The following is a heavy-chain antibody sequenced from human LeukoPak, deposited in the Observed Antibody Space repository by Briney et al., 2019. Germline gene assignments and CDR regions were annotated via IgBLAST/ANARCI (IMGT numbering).Heavy chain of an antibody. CDR2: ISAYNDNT. V-gene: IGHV1-18*01. J-gene: IGHJ5*02. CDR3: AREGYCSGGTCYSTMNWFDP. D-gene: IGHD2-15*01. CDR1: GYSFTRYG. Sequence: ASVKVSCKASGYSFTRYGITWVRQAPGQGLEWMGWISAYNDNTNYAQKLQGRVTPTTDTSTSTAYMELRSLRSDDTAVYYCAREGYCSGGTCYSTMNWFDPWGQGTLVTVSS.